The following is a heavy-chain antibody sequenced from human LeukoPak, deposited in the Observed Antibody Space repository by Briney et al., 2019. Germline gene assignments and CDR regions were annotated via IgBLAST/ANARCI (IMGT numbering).Heavy chain of an antibody. V-gene: IGHV1-2*02. Sequence: ASVKVSCKASGYTFTGYYMHWVRQAPGQGLEWVGWINPNSGGTNYAQKFQGRVTMTRDTYISTAYMELSRLRSDDTAVYYCARDRSSGWYDPFDYWGQGTLVTVSS. CDR3: ARDRSSGWYDPFDY. J-gene: IGHJ4*02. D-gene: IGHD6-19*01. CDR1: GYTFTGYY. CDR2: INPNSGGT.